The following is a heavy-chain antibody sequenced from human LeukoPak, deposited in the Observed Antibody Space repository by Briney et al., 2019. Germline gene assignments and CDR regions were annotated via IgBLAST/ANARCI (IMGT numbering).Heavy chain of an antibody. Sequence: ASVKVSCKVSGYTFTDYYMHWVPQAPGKGLEWMGLVDPEDGETIYAEKFQGRVTITADTSTDTAYMELSSLRSEDTAVYYCATAVHSSGSYYFDYWGQGTLVTVSS. J-gene: IGHJ4*02. D-gene: IGHD1-26*01. CDR3: ATAVHSSGSYYFDY. CDR1: GYTFTDYY. V-gene: IGHV1-69-2*01. CDR2: VDPEDGET.